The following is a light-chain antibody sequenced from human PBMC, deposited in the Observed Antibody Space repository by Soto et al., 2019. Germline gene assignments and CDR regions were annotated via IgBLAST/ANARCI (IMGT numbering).Light chain of an antibody. CDR1: QSVTTR. J-gene: IGKJ5*01. Sequence: EIVMTQSPATLSVSPGERVTLSCRASQSVTTRLAWYQHKPGQAPTLLMSGASNRASGVPVRFSGSGSGTEFTLTISSLQPEDFATYYCQQLNSYPITFGQGTRLEI. V-gene: IGKV3D-15*01. CDR2: GAS. CDR3: QQLNSYPIT.